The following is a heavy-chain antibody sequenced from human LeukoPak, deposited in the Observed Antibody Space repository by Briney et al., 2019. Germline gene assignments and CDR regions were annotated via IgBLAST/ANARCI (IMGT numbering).Heavy chain of an antibody. V-gene: IGHV4-4*07. J-gene: IGHJ4*02. CDR2: IYTSGST. Sequence: SETLSLTCTVSGGSISSYYWSWIRQPAGKGLEWIGRIYTSGSTNYNPSLKSRVTMSVDTSKNQFSLKLSSVTAADTAVYYCARGGRLGELSFTYYFDYWGQGTLVTVSS. D-gene: IGHD3-16*02. CDR3: ARGGRLGELSFTYYFDY. CDR1: GGSISSYY.